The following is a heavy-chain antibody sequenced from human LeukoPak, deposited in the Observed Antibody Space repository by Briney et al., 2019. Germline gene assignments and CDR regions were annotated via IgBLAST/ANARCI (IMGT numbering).Heavy chain of an antibody. J-gene: IGHJ4*02. D-gene: IGHD3-9*01. V-gene: IGHV4-31*03. CDR2: IYYSGST. CDR1: GGSISSGGYY. CDR3: ARSSYYDILTGYYRPFAY. Sequence: SQTLSLTCTVSGGSISSGGYYWSWIRQHPGKGLEWIGYIYYSGSTYYNPSLKSRVTISVDTSKNQFSLKLSSVTAADTAVYYCARSSYYDILTGYYRPFAYWGQGTLVTVSS.